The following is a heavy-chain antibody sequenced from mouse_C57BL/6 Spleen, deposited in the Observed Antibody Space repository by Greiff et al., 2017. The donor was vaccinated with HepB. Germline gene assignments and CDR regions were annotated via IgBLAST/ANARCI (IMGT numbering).Heavy chain of an antibody. CDR1: GYTFTDYY. V-gene: IGHV1-26*01. Sequence: VQLQQSGPELVKPGASVKISCKASGYTFTDYYMNWVKQSHGKSLEWIGDINPNNGGTSYNQKFKGKATLTVDKSSSTAYMELRSLTSEDSAVYYCASLYYGGTYWYFDVWGTGTTVTVSS. D-gene: IGHD1-1*01. CDR3: ASLYYGGTYWYFDV. CDR2: INPNNGGT. J-gene: IGHJ1*03.